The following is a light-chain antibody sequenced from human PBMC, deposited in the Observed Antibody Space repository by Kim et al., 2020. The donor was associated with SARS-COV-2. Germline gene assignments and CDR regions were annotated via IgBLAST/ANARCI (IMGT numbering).Light chain of an antibody. CDR2: EGS. Sequence: QSITISCPGTSSDVGSYNLVSWYQQHPGKAPKLMIYEGSKRPSGVSNRFSGSKSGNTASLTISGLQAEDEADYYCCSYAGSSTPRVFGGGTQLTVL. CDR3: CSYAGSSTPRV. J-gene: IGLJ3*02. CDR1: SSDVGSYNL. V-gene: IGLV2-23*01.